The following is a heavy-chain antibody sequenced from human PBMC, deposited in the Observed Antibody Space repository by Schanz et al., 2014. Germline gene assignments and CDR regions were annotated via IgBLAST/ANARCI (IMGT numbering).Heavy chain of an antibody. Sequence: QVLLVQSGAEVKKPGASVKVSCKASGYTFTGHRMHWVRQAPGQGPEWMGWINPKSGERTYVQKFKGRVTMTTDTSINSAYMELSSLTSDETAVYYCARTASHDVWRGYIPHYAFDLWGQGTVVIVSS. CDR1: GYTFTGHR. CDR3: ARTASHDVWRGYIPHYAFDL. V-gene: IGHV1-2*02. J-gene: IGHJ3*01. CDR2: INPKSGER. D-gene: IGHD3-3*01.